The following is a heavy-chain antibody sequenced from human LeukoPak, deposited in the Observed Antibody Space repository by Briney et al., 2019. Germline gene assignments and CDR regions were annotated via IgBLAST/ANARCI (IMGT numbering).Heavy chain of an antibody. CDR3: ARPAWFDP. J-gene: IGHJ5*02. CDR1: GGSFSDYY. V-gene: IGHV4-34*01. D-gene: IGHD2-2*01. CDR2: INRSGST. Sequence: SETLSLTCALYGGSFSDYYWSWIRQPPGQGLEWIGEINRSGSTNYNPSLRGRVTISVDTSKNQFSLKLSSMTAADTAVYYCARPAWFDPWGQGILVTVSS.